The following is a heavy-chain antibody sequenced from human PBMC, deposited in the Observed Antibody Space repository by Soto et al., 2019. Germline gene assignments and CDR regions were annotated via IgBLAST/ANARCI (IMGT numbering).Heavy chain of an antibody. CDR3: ARGRSNILVVVAATEYYYTEV. Sequence: PSETLSLTCAVYGGSFSGYYWSWIRQPPGKGLEWIGEINHSGSTNYNPSLKSRVTISVDTSKNQFSLKLSSVTAADTAVYYCARGRSNILVVVAATEYYYTEVWGKGTTVNVSS. CDR2: INHSGST. CDR1: GGSFSGYY. D-gene: IGHD2-15*01. V-gene: IGHV4-34*01. J-gene: IGHJ6*03.